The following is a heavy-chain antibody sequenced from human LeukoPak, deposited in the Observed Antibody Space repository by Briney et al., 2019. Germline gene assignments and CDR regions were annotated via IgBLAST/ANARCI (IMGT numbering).Heavy chain of an antibody. D-gene: IGHD6-13*01. V-gene: IGHV4-4*07. CDR2: IYTSGST. CDR3: ARDYSSSWDDYFDY. CDR1: GGSISSYY. J-gene: IGHJ4*02. Sequence: SETLSLTCTVSGGSISSYYWSWIRQLAGKGLEWIGRIYTSGSTNYNPSLKSRVTMSVDTSKSQFSLKLSSVTAADTAVYYCARDYSSSWDDYFDYWGQGTLVTVSS.